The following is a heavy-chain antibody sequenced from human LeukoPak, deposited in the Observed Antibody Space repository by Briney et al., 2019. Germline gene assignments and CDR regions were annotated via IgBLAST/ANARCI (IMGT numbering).Heavy chain of an antibody. J-gene: IGHJ5*02. CDR1: GYTFTDYA. CDR2: INTGKGNI. V-gene: IGHV1-3*04. CDR3: ARDHVVGLAPFDP. Sequence: ASVKVSCKASGYTFTDYAMHWVRQAPGEGLEWMGWINTGKGNIKYSQKFQGRVTITMDTSASTAYMELSSLRSEDTAVYYCARDHVVGLAPFDPWGQGTLVTVSS. D-gene: IGHD2-15*01.